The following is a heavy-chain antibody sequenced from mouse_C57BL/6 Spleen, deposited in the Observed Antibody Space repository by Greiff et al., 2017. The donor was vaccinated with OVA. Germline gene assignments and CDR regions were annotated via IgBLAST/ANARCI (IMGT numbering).Heavy chain of an antibody. D-gene: IGHD1-1*01. Sequence: DVKLVESGGGLVKPGGSLKLSCAASGFTFSSYAMSWVRQTPEKRLEWVATISDGGSYTYYPDNVKGRFTISRDKAKNNLYLQMSHLKSEDTAIYYCARDDYYYGSSYDYWGQGTTLTVSS. CDR2: ISDGGSYT. CDR3: ARDDYYYGSSYDY. CDR1: GFTFSSYA. V-gene: IGHV5-4*01. J-gene: IGHJ2*01.